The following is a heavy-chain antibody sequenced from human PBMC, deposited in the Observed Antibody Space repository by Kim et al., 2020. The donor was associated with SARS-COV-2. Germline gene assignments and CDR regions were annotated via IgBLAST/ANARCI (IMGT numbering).Heavy chain of an antibody. D-gene: IGHD3-3*01. V-gene: IGHV4-39*01. CDR3: AGDARGTIFGVAGWFDP. CDR2: IYYSGST. Sequence: SETLSLTCTVSGGSISSSSYYWGWIRQPPGKGLEWIGSIYYSGSTYYNPSLKSRVTISVDTSKNQFSLKLSSVTATDTAVYYCAGDARGTIFGVAGWFDPWGQGTLVTVSS. CDR1: GGSISSSSYY. J-gene: IGHJ5*02.